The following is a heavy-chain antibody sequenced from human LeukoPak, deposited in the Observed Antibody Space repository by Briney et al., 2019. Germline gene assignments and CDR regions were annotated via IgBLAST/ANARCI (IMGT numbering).Heavy chain of an antibody. V-gene: IGHV1-46*01. CDR2: INPNGGST. CDR3: AREDVAMGDY. Sequence: GASVKVSCKASGYTFTGYYMHWVRQAPGQGLEWMGIINPNGGSTTYAQKFQGRVTMTTDTSTTTVYVELSSLRSEDTAVYYCAREDVAMGDYWGQGTLVTVSS. D-gene: IGHD5-18*01. CDR1: GYTFTGYY. J-gene: IGHJ4*02.